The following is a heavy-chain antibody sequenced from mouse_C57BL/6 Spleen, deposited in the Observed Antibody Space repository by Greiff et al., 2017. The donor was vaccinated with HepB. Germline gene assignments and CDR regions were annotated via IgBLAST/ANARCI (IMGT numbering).Heavy chain of an antibody. D-gene: IGHD1-1*01. V-gene: IGHV1-50*01. CDR2: IDPSDSYT. CDR1: GYTFTSYW. Sequence: VQLQQPGAELVKPGASVKLSCKASGYTFTSYWMQWVKQRPGQGLEWIGEIDPSDSYTNYNQKFKGKAKLTVDTSSSTAYMQLSSLTSEDSAVYYCARWGYGSHYYAMDYWGQGTSVTVSS. CDR3: ARWGYGSHYYAMDY. J-gene: IGHJ4*01.